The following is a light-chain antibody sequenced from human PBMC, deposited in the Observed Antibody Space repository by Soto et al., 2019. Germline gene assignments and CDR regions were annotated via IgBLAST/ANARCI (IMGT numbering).Light chain of an antibody. CDR2: TND. V-gene: IGLV1-44*01. J-gene: IGLJ2*01. CDR3: ASWDDSLNGPV. Sequence: QSVLTQPPSASGTPGQRVTISYSGSSSNIGSDTVNWYQQFPGTAPKLLIYTNDQRPSGVPDRISGSKSGTSASLAISGLQSEDEADYYCASWDDSLNGPVFGGGTKPTVL. CDR1: SSNIGSDT.